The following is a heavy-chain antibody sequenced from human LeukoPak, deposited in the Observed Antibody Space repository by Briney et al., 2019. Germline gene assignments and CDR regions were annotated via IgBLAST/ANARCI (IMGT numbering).Heavy chain of an antibody. CDR2: IYYSGST. V-gene: IGHV4-39*01. CDR1: GGSISSSSYY. Sequence: SEILSLTCTVSGGSISSSSYYWGWIRQPPGKGLEWIGSIYYSGSTYYNPSLKGRVTISVDTSKNQFSLKLSSVTAADTAVYYCKAARPNYWGQGTLVTVSS. CDR3: KAARPNY. J-gene: IGHJ4*02. D-gene: IGHD6-6*01.